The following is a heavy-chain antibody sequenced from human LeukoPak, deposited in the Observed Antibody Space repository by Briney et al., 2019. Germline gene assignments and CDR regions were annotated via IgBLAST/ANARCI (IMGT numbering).Heavy chain of an antibody. Sequence: ASVKVSFKASGYTFTGYYMHWVRQAPGQGLEWMGWINPNSGGTNYAQKFQGRVTMTRDTSISTAYMELSRLRSDDTAVYYCARPWNYGGDNWFDPWGQGTLVTVSS. V-gene: IGHV1-2*02. CDR3: ARPWNYGGDNWFDP. J-gene: IGHJ5*02. D-gene: IGHD1-7*01. CDR1: GYTFTGYY. CDR2: INPNSGGT.